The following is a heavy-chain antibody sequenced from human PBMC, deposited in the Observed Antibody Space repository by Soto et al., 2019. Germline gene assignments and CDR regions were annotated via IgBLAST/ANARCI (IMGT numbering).Heavy chain of an antibody. D-gene: IGHD6-13*01. Sequence: QVQLVQSGAEVTKPGASVKLSCKASGYTFINYYIHWVRQAPGQGLEWMGIFNPTSGSTNYAQKFQGRVNLTMDTSTRTVYMELSSLRFDDTAVYYYARDLAAGDYWGQGTLVTVSS. V-gene: IGHV1-46*01. J-gene: IGHJ4*02. CDR2: FNPTSGST. CDR1: GYTFINYY. CDR3: ARDLAAGDY.